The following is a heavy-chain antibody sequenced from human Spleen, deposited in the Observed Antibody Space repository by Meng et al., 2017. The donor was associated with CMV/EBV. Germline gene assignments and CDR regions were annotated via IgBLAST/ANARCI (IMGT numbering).Heavy chain of an antibody. CDR2: MNPNSGNT. V-gene: IGHV1-8*01. J-gene: IGHJ4*02. CDR1: GYSFPNHD. D-gene: IGHD3-3*01. Sequence: ASVKVSCKASGYSFPNHDINWVRQAAGQGLEWMGWMNPNSGNTGYAQKFQGRVTMTRSTSINTAYMELYSLTSEDTAVYYCARGKLGDVLRFLEWLLQYYFDYWGQGTLVTVSS. CDR3: ARGKLGDVLRFLEWLLQYYFDY.